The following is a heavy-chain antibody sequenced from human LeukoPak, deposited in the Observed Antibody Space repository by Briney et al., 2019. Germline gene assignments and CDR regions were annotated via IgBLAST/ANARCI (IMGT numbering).Heavy chain of an antibody. CDR1: GGSISSYY. D-gene: IGHD3-10*01. CDR3: ARRRLGYYGSGSYYNWNWFDP. J-gene: IGHJ5*02. V-gene: IGHV4-34*01. CDR2: INHSGST. Sequence: SETLSLTCTVSGGSISSYYWSWIRQPPGKGLEWIGEINHSGSTNYNPSLKSRVTISVDTSKNQFSLKLSSVTAADTAVYYCARRRLGYYGSGSYYNWNWFDPWGQGTLVTVSS.